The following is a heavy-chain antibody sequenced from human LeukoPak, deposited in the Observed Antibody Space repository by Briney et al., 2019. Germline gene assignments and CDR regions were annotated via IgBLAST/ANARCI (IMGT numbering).Heavy chain of an antibody. D-gene: IGHD3-16*01. V-gene: IGHV1-2*02. J-gene: IGHJ4*02. CDR1: GYXFTGYY. CDR3: ATQRGSYLWGTDFDY. CDR2: INPNSGDT. Sequence: GASVKVSCKASGYXFTGYYIHWVRQAPGQGLEWMGWINPNSGDTKYAQKFQGRVTMTRDTSISTAYMELSRLRSDDTAVYYCATQRGSYLWGTDFDYWGQGTLVTVSS.